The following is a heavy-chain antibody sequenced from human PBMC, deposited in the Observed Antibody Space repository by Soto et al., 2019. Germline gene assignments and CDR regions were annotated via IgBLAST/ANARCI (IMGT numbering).Heavy chain of an antibody. J-gene: IGHJ4*02. D-gene: IGHD6-6*01. CDR3: AHRRPYSNSPEYFFDY. CDR1: GFSLSTSGVD. Sequence: QITLKESGPTLVKPTQTLTLTCTFSGFSLSTSGVDVGWIRQPPGKALEWLALIYWDDDKRYSPSLKSRITITKDTYKNQVVLTITNIDPLDTATYYCAHRRPYSNSPEYFFDYWGQGTLVTVSS. CDR2: IYWDDDK. V-gene: IGHV2-5*02.